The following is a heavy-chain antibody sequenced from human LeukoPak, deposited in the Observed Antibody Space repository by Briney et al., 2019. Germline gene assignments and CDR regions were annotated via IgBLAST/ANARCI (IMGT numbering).Heavy chain of an antibody. V-gene: IGHV4-59*01. Sequence: SETLSLTCTVSGGSISSYYWSWIRQPPGKGLEWIGYVYYSGSTNYNPSLKSRLTISVDTSKNQFSLKVNSVTAADTAVYYCARGAIVPAAIDYWGQGTLVTVSS. D-gene: IGHD2-2*01. J-gene: IGHJ4*02. CDR1: GGSISSYY. CDR3: ARGAIVPAAIDY. CDR2: VYYSGST.